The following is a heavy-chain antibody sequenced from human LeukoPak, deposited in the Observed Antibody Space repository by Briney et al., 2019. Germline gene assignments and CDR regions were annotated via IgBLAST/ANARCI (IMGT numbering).Heavy chain of an antibody. CDR3: ARDRVFQYSSSWSPGYNWFDP. Sequence: ASVKVSCKASGYTFTSYGISWVRQAPGQGLEWMGWISAYNGNTNYAQKLQGRVTMTTDTSTSTAYMELRSLRSDDTAVYYCARDRVFQYSSSWSPGYNWFDPWGQGTLVTVSS. V-gene: IGHV1-18*01. J-gene: IGHJ5*02. CDR1: GYTFTSYG. CDR2: ISAYNGNT. D-gene: IGHD6-13*01.